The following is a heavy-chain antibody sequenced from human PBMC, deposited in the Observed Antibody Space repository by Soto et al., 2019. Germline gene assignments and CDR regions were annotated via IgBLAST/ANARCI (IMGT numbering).Heavy chain of an antibody. Sequence: EVQLLESGGGLVQPGGSLRLSCAASGFTFSSYAMSWVRQAPGKGLEGVSAISCSGGCTYYADSVKGRFTISRDNSKDTLYLQMNSLRAEDTAVYYCCSPPSRAEEWFGELFPLDYWGQGTLVTVSS. J-gene: IGHJ4*02. CDR3: CSPPSRAEEWFGELFPLDY. V-gene: IGHV3-23*01. CDR2: ISCSGGCT. D-gene: IGHD3-10*01. CDR1: GFTFSSYA.